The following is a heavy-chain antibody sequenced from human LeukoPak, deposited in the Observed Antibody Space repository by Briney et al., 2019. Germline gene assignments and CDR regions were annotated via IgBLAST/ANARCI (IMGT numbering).Heavy chain of an antibody. V-gene: IGHV1-2*02. Sequence: ASVKVSCKASGYTFTGYYMHWVRQAPGQGLEWMGWINPNSGGTNYAQKFQGRVTMTRDTSISTAYMELSRLRSDDTAVYYCARDRARRTFCYYYYYMDVWGKGTTVTVSS. J-gene: IGHJ6*03. CDR1: GYTFTGYY. CDR3: ARDRARRTFCYYYYYMDV. D-gene: IGHD3-3*02. CDR2: INPNSGGT.